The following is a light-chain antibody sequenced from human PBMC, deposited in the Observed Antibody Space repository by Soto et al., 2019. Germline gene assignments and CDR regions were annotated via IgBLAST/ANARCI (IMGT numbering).Light chain of an antibody. CDR2: ANT. V-gene: IGLV1-40*01. CDR1: SSSIGAGFD. CDR3: QSYDSSLRWV. J-gene: IGLJ2*01. Sequence: QSVLTQPPSVSGAPGQRVTISCIGSSSSIGAGFDVQWYQQLPGTAPKLLIYANTNRPSGVPDRFSGSKSGTSASLAITGLQAEDEADYSCQSYDSSLRWVFAGGTQLTVL.